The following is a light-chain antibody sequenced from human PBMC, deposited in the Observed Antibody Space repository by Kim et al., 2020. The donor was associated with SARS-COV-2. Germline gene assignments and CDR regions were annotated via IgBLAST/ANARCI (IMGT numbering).Light chain of an antibody. CDR3: SAWDSSLSAWV. J-gene: IGLJ3*02. V-gene: IGLV10-54*04. Sequence: QAGLTQPPSVSKGLRQTATLTCTRNNNNVGNQGAAWLQQHQGHPPKLLSYRNNNRPSGISERFSASRSGDTASLTITGLQPEDETDYYCSAWDSSLSAWVFGGGTQLTVL. CDR1: NNNVGNQG. CDR2: RNN.